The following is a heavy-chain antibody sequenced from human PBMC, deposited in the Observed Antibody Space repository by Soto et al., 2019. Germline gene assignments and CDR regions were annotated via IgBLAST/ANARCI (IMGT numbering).Heavy chain of an antibody. CDR1: GGSISSGGYY. CDR2: IYYSGST. V-gene: IGHV4-31*03. D-gene: IGHD2-2*02. Sequence: PSETLSLTCTVSGGSISSGGYYWSWIRQHPGKGLEWIGYIYYSGSTYYNPSLKSRVTISVDTSKNQFSLKLSSVTAADTAVYYCASTDIVVVPAAIGGAFYIWGQGTMVT. J-gene: IGHJ3*02. CDR3: ASTDIVVVPAAIGGAFYI.